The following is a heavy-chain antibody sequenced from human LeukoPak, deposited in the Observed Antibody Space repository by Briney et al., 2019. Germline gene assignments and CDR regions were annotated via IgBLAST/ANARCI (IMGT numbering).Heavy chain of an antibody. Sequence: GSLRLSCSASGFTLHNYWMHWVRQAPGKGLVWVSRINSDGSSTNYADSVKGRFTISRDIAKNTLYLQMNRLRAEDTAVYYCARVRYCDYWGQGTLVTVSS. CDR3: ARVRYCDY. CDR2: INSDGSST. D-gene: IGHD1-14*01. V-gene: IGHV3-74*01. J-gene: IGHJ4*02. CDR1: GFTLHNYW.